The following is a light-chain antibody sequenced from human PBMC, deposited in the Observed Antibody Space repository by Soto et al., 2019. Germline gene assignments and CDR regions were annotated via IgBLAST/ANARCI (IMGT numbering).Light chain of an antibody. CDR2: GAA. Sequence: ESVLTQSPGTLSLSPGESATLSCRASQGLKTIYLAWYQQKPGQAPRLLIYGAASRATGVRDRFSGSESGTEFSLTISLLESADSAVDYFQRYGSSFGQVTKVEI. J-gene: IGKJ2*01. CDR1: QGLKTIY. V-gene: IGKV3-20*01. CDR3: QRYGSS.